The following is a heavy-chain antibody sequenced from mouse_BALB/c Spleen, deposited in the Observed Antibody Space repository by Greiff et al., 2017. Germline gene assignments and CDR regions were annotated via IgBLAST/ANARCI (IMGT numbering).Heavy chain of an antibody. CDR2: IRSKSNNYAT. V-gene: IGHV10-1*02. J-gene: IGHJ1*01. D-gene: IGHD1-1*01. Sequence: EVQRVESGGGLVQPKGSLKLSCAASGFTFNTYAMNWVRQAPGKGLEWVARIRSKSNNYATYYADSVKDRFTISRDDSQSMLYLQMNNLKTEDTAMYYCVRQNYGSSQWYFDVWGAGTTVTVSS. CDR1: GFTFNTYA. CDR3: VRQNYGSSQWYFDV.